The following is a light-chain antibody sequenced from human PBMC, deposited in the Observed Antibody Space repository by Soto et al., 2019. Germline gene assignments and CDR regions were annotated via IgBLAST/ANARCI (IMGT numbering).Light chain of an antibody. J-gene: IGKJ1*01. CDR2: DAS. CDR1: QSVGSS. V-gene: IGKV3-11*01. Sequence: EIVLTQSPATLSLSPGERATLSCRASQSVGSSLAWYQQKPSQAPRLLIYDASNRATGIPARFSGSGSGTDFTLTISSLESEDFAVYYCLQRGDWPPLTFGQGTKVEIK. CDR3: LQRGDWPPLT.